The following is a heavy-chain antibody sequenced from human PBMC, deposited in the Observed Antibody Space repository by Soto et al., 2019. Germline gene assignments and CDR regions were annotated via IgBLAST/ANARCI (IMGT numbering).Heavy chain of an antibody. V-gene: IGHV6-1*01. CDR3: ARGVAGSGFDL. CDR1: GDSVSSNTAA. D-gene: IGHD6-19*01. Sequence: QTLSLTFAISGDSVSSNTAACNLIRSSPSRGLEWLGRTYYRSNWWHDYAVSVKSRITVNPDTSKNHFSLQLNSVTPDDTAVYYCARGVAGSGFDLWGQGTLVTVSS. CDR2: TYYRSNWWH. J-gene: IGHJ4*02.